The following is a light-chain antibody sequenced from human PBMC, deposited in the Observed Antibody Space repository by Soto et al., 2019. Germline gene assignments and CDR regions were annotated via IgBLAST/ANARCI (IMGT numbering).Light chain of an antibody. CDR2: GAS. J-gene: IGKJ2*01. CDR1: QSVSSSY. CDR3: QQYGGAPGT. V-gene: IGKV3-20*01. Sequence: DMVLTQSPGTLSLSPGQRATLSCRASQSVSSSYLAWYQQKPGQAPRLLIYGASSRATGIPDRFSGSGSGTDFTLTISRLEPEDFAVYYWQQYGGAPGTLGQGTKLEIK.